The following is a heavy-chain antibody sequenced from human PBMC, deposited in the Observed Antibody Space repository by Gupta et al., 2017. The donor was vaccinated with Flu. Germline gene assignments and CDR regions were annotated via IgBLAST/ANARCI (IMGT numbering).Heavy chain of an antibody. CDR2: INSRGSTK. CDR1: GFTFSSDE. CDR3: ARPSAAGSLSYFDY. J-gene: IGHJ4*02. V-gene: IGHV3-48*03. Sequence: EVQLVESGGGLVQPGGSLKLSCTASGFTFSSDEINWVRQAPGKGLEWVSYINSRGSTKYYADSVKGRFSISRDNDKNSLYLQMDSLRVEDTAVYYCARPSAAGSLSYFDYWGQGILVIVSS. D-gene: IGHD3-10*01.